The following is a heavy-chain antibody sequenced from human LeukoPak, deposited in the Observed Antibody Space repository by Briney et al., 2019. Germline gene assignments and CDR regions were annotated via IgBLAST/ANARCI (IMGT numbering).Heavy chain of an antibody. CDR1: GFTFSNAW. V-gene: IGHV4-59*01. CDR3: ARLVGGTGYFDY. D-gene: IGHD3-9*01. J-gene: IGHJ4*02. Sequence: LRLSCAASGFTFSNAWMSWVRQAPGKGLEWVGYIYYSGTTNYSPSLKSRVTISVDTSKTQFSLKLSSVTAADTAVYYCARLVGGTGYFDYWGQGALVTVSS. CDR2: IYYSGTT.